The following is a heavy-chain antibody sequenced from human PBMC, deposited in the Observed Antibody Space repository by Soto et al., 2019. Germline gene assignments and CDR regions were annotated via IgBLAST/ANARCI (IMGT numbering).Heavy chain of an antibody. J-gene: IGHJ6*02. Sequence: QVQLVQSGAEVKKPGASVKVSCKASGYTFTSYGVSWVRQAPGQGLEWMGWISGYNGNTNYAQKLQGRVTMITDTSTSTAYIELRSLRSDDTAVYYCARAGKYYYGSGSPYYYGMDVWGQGITVTGSS. CDR1: GYTFTSYG. V-gene: IGHV1-18*04. CDR3: ARAGKYYYGSGSPYYYGMDV. D-gene: IGHD3-10*01. CDR2: ISGYNGNT.